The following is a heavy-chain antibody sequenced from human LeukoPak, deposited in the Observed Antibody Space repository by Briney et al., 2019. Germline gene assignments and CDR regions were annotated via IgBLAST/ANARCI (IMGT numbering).Heavy chain of an antibody. Sequence: PSQTLSLTCTVSGGSISSGDYYWSWIRQPPGKGLEWIGYIYYSGSTYYGPSLKSRVTISVDTSKNQFSLKLSSVTAADTAVYYCARARLYCSGGSCYSGYYYGMDVWGKGTTVTVSS. CDR2: IYYSGST. V-gene: IGHV4-30-4*01. CDR3: ARARLYCSGGSCYSGYYYGMDV. CDR1: GGSISSGDYY. J-gene: IGHJ6*04. D-gene: IGHD2-15*01.